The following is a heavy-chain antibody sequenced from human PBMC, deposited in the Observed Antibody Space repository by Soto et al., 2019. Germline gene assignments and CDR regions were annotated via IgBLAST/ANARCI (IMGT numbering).Heavy chain of an antibody. D-gene: IGHD2-15*01. J-gene: IGHJ4*02. CDR3: TKDRVPDGIYSFDY. V-gene: IGHV3-23*03. CDR1: GFSLSGYF. Sequence: GGSLRLSCAASGFSLSGYFMNWVRQAPGKGLEWVSFIDLSGTTTYYRDSVKGRFTIFKDKSMNTVYLQMSSLTVEDTAAYYCTKDRVPDGIYSFDYWGQGALVTVSS. CDR2: IDLSGTTT.